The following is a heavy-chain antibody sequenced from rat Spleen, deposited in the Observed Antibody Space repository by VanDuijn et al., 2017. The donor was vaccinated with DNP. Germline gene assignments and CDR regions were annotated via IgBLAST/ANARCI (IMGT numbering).Heavy chain of an antibody. V-gene: IGHV5-29*01. Sequence: EVQLVESDGGLVQPGRSLKVSCAASGFTFSDFYMAWVRQAPTKGLEWVATISYDSSTTYYRGSVRGRFTISRDNAKSTLYLQMDSLRSEETATYYWERIGAVTGTFDYWGQGVMVTVSS. CDR2: ISYDSSTT. CDR1: GFTFSDFY. J-gene: IGHJ2*01. CDR3: ERIGAVTGTFDY. D-gene: IGHD5-1*01.